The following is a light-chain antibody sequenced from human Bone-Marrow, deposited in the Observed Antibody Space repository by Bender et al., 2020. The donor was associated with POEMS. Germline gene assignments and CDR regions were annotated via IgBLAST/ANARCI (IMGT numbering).Light chain of an antibody. CDR1: SLRSFF. J-gene: IGLJ3*02. V-gene: IGLV3-19*01. CDR2: GQD. CDR3: NSREIRGQYR. Sequence: SSELTQDPAVSVAMGQTVRITCQGDSLRSFFASWYQQKPGQAPLLVMYGQDSRPSGIPDRFSGSSSGDTASLTITGAQAEDEAEYYCNSREIRGQYRFGGGTKLTVL.